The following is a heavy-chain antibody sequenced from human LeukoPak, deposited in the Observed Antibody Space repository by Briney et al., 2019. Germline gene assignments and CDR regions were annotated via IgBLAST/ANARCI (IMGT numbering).Heavy chain of an antibody. CDR1: GYTLTELS. J-gene: IGHJ6*03. CDR2: FDPEDGET. D-gene: IGHD3-10*01. CDR3: ARDPSIYAIPPYYYGSGGYMDV. V-gene: IGHV1-24*01. Sequence: GASVKVSCKVSGYTLTELSMHWVRQAPGKGLEWMGGFDPEDGETIYAQKFQGRVTMTEDTSTDTAYMELSSLRSEDTAVYYCARDPSIYAIPPYYYGSGGYMDVWGKGTTVTISS.